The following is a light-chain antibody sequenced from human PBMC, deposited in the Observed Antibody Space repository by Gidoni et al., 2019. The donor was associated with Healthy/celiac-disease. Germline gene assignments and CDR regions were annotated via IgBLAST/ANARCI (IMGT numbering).Light chain of an antibody. CDR2: EGS. J-gene: IGLJ2*01. CDR1: SRDVGSYNL. Sequence: QSALTQPASVSGSPGQSITISCTGTSRDVGSYNLVSWYQQHPGKAPKLMIYEGSKRPSGVSNRFSGSKSGNTASLTISGLQAEDEADYYCCSYAGSSNVVFGGGTKLTV. CDR3: CSYAGSSNVV. V-gene: IGLV2-23*01.